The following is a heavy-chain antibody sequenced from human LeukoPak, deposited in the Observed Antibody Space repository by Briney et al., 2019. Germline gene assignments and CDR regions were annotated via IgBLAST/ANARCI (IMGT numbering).Heavy chain of an antibody. CDR1: GGSFSGYY. V-gene: IGHV4-34*01. J-gene: IGHJ4*02. CDR2: INHSGST. D-gene: IGHD6-13*01. CDR3: ARDFGLAAAGTFDY. Sequence: SETLSLTCAVYGGSFSGYYWSWIRQPPGKGLEWIGEINHSGSTNYNPSLKSRVTISVDTSKNQFSLKLSSVTAADTAVYYCARDFGLAAAGTFDYWGQGTLVTVSS.